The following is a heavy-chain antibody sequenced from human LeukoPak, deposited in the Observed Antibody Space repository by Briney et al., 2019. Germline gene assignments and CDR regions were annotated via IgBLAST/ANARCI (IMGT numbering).Heavy chain of an antibody. J-gene: IGHJ4*02. D-gene: IGHD4-11*01. CDR3: ARDRDYSNTFDY. Sequence: SETLSLTCTASGGSISSYYWSWIRQPAGKELEWIGRIYTSGSTNYNPSLKSRVTMSVDTSKNQFSLKLSSVTAADTAVYYCARDRDYSNTFDYWGQGTLVTVSS. V-gene: IGHV4-4*07. CDR1: GGSISSYY. CDR2: IYTSGST.